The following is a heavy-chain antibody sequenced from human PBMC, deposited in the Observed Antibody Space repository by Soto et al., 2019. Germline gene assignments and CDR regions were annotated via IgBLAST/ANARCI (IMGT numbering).Heavy chain of an antibody. V-gene: IGHV3-33*01. CDR2: IWYDGSNK. CDR3: ARMYYYDSSGSDAFDI. D-gene: IGHD3-22*01. Sequence: HPGGSLRLSCAASGFTFSSYGMHWVRQAPGKGLEWVAVIWYDGSNKYYADSVKGRFTISRDNSKNTLYLQMNSLRAEDTAVYYCARMYYYDSSGSDAFDIWGQGTMVTVSS. J-gene: IGHJ3*02. CDR1: GFTFSSYG.